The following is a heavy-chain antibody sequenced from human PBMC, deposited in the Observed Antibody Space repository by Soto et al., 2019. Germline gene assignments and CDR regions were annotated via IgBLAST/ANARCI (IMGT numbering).Heavy chain of an antibody. J-gene: IGHJ5*02. CDR1: GFTVSSNY. D-gene: IGHD6-13*01. Sequence: PGGSLRLSCAASGFTVSSNYMSWVRQAPGKGLEWVSVIYSGGSTYYTDALRGRFTISRDNAKNSLHLQMNSLRAEDTAVYYCTRDASRDSSARGWFDPWGPGTLVTVSS. V-gene: IGHV3-53*01. CDR2: IYSGGST. CDR3: TRDASRDSSARGWFDP.